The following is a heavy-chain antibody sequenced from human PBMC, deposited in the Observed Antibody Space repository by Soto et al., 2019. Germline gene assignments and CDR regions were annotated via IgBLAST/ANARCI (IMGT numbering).Heavy chain of an antibody. CDR3: TSDNSGYYEFAY. CDR2: IRGKGNNYAT. D-gene: IGHD3-22*01. Sequence: GSLRLSCAASGFTFSDSTIHWVRQASGKGLEWVGRIRGKGNNYATAYAESMKGRFTVSRDDSKNTAYLQMHSLKTEDTAVYCCTSDNSGYYEFAYWGQGTLVTVSS. J-gene: IGHJ4*02. CDR1: GFTFSDST. V-gene: IGHV3-73*01.